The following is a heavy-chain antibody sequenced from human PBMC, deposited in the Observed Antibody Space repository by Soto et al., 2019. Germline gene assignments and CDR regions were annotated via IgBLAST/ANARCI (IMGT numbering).Heavy chain of an antibody. CDR1: GFTVTNKY. CDR2: IYSGGAT. V-gene: IGHV3-53*01. CDR3: AKVDYGDYGWYFDL. J-gene: IGHJ2*01. D-gene: IGHD4-17*01. Sequence: EVQLVESGGGLIQPGGSLRLSCAASGFTVTNKYMTWVRQAPGKGLEWVSLIYSGGATSYAGSVKGRFTISRDNSKVILCLGMNSLRAEDAAVYYCAKVDYGDYGWYFDLWGRGTLVTVSS.